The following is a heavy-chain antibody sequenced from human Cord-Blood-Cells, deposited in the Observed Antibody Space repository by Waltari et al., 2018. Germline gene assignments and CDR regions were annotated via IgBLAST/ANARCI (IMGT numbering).Heavy chain of an antibody. D-gene: IGHD2-2*01. CDR2: INPNSGGT. Sequence: QVQLVQSGAEVKKPGASVKVSCKASGYTFTGYYMHWVRQAPGQGLEWMGWINPNSGGTNYAQKLQGRVTMTRDTSISTAYMELSRLRSDDTAVYYCAREQRIVVVPAAPAWFDPWGQGTLVTVSS. CDR3: AREQRIVVVPAAPAWFDP. J-gene: IGHJ5*02. CDR1: GYTFTGYY. V-gene: IGHV1-2*02.